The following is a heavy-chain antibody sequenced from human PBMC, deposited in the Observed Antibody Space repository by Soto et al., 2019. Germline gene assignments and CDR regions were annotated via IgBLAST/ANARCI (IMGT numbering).Heavy chain of an antibody. Sequence: QVQLVESGGGVVQPGRSLRLSCAASGFTFSSYGMHWVRQAPGKGLEWVAVIWYDGSNKYYADSVKGRFTISRDNSKNTLYLQMNSLRAEDTAVYYCARGADRAAPPGDYWGLGTLVTVSS. J-gene: IGHJ4*02. V-gene: IGHV3-33*01. CDR1: GFTFSSYG. CDR2: IWYDGSNK. CDR3: ARGADRAAPPGDY. D-gene: IGHD6-6*01.